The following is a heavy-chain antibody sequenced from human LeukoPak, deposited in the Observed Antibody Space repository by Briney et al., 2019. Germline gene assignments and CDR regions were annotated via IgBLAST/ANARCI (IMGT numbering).Heavy chain of an antibody. CDR1: GFTFSTSG. J-gene: IGHJ4*02. CDR3: AKGPSPRYFDWLSPDV. Sequence: GGSLRLSCAASGFTFSTSGMHWVRQAPGKGLEWVAFIRFDGSNKYYADSVKGRFTISRDNSKNTLYLQMNSLRAEDTAVYYCAKGPSPRYFDWLSPDVWGQGTLVTVSS. CDR2: IRFDGSNK. V-gene: IGHV3-30*02. D-gene: IGHD3-9*01.